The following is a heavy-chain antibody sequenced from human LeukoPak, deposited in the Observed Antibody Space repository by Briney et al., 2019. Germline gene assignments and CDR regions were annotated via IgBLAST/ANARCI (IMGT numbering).Heavy chain of an antibody. CDR2: INPSGGST. V-gene: IGHV1-46*01. CDR1: GYTFTSYY. Sequence: ASVKVSCKASGYTFTSYYMHWVRQAPGQGLEWMGIINPSGGSTSYAQKFQGRVTITADESTSTAYMELSSLRSEDTAVYYCARDKVRDYYGSGSPKNNWFDPWGQGTLVTVSS. CDR3: ARDKVRDYYGSGSPKNNWFDP. D-gene: IGHD3-10*01. J-gene: IGHJ5*02.